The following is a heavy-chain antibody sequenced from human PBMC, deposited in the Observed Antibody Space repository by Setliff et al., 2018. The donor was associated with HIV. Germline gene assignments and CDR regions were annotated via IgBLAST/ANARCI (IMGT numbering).Heavy chain of an antibody. CDR1: GYSFINYG. J-gene: IGHJ5*02. Sequence: ASVKVSCKASGYSFINYGISWVRQAPGQGPEWMGWISAYTGHTDYAPRLLGRVTMTTDTSTSTAYLELRSLTSDDTAVYYCARARLQGIVTAVGPRDNCLDPWGQGTRVTVSS. D-gene: IGHD1-26*01. CDR2: ISAYTGHT. CDR3: ARARLQGIVTAVGPRDNCLDP. V-gene: IGHV1-18*01.